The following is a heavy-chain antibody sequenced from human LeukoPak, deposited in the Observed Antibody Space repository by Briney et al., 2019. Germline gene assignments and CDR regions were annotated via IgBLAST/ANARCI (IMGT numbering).Heavy chain of an antibody. D-gene: IGHD4-23*01. Sequence: GGSLRLSCVASGFTFSSYGMIWVRHIPGKGLVWVSALSGSGASTYYSGSVKGRFTISRDNSKNTLYLQMNSLRAEDTAVYYCAKGAGYGGNSGDWYFDLWGRGTLVTVPS. V-gene: IGHV3-23*01. CDR3: AKGAGYGGNSGDWYFDL. J-gene: IGHJ2*01. CDR2: LSGSGAST. CDR1: GFTFSSYG.